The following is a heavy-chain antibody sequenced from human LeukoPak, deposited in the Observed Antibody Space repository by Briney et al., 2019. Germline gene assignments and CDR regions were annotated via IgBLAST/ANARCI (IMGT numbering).Heavy chain of an antibody. D-gene: IGHD2-15*01. CDR2: IIPIFGTA. CDR3: ARARYCSGGSCYWFDP. V-gene: IGHV1-69*13. Sequence: SVKVSFKASGGTFSSYAISWVRQAPGQGLEWMGGIIPIFGTANYAQKFQGRVTITADESTSTAYMELSSLRSEDTAVYYCARARYCSGGSCYWFDPWGQGTLVTVSS. CDR1: GGTFSSYA. J-gene: IGHJ5*02.